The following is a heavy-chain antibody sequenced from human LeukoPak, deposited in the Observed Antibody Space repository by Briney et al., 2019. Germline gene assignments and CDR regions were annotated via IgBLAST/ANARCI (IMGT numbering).Heavy chain of an antibody. J-gene: IGHJ4*02. Sequence: GDSLKISCKGSGYSFRSYWIGWVRKMPGKGLEWMGIIYPDDSDTRYSPSFQGQVTISADKSVSTAYLQWSSLKASDTAMYYCARHRKDIGFDSWGQGTLVTVSS. CDR1: GYSFRSYW. D-gene: IGHD2-15*01. CDR2: IYPDDSDT. CDR3: ARHRKDIGFDS. V-gene: IGHV5-51*01.